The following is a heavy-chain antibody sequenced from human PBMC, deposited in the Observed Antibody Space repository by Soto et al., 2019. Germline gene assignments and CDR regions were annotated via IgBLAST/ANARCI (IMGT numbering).Heavy chain of an antibody. Sequence: ASVKVSCKASGYTFTSYGISWVRQAPGQGLEWMGWISAYNGNTNYAQKLQGRVTMTTDTSTSTAYMELRSLRSDDTAVYYCARDFKRGRSGLTSLFDYWGQGTLVTVSS. CDR2: ISAYNGNT. J-gene: IGHJ4*02. CDR1: GYTFTSYG. D-gene: IGHD6-25*01. CDR3: ARDFKRGRSGLTSLFDY. V-gene: IGHV1-18*01.